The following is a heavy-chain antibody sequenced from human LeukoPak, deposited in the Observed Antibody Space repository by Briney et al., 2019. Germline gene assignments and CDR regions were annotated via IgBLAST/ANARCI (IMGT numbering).Heavy chain of an antibody. CDR2: IYYSGST. Sequence: SETLSLTCTVSGGSISSYYWSWIRQPPGKGLEWIGYIYYSGSTNYNPSLKSRVTISVDTSKNQFSLKLSSVTAADTAVYYCARRGYDFWSGYSRYFDYWGQGTLVTVSS. V-gene: IGHV4-59*12. CDR1: GGSISSYY. D-gene: IGHD3-3*01. J-gene: IGHJ4*02. CDR3: ARRGYDFWSGYSRYFDY.